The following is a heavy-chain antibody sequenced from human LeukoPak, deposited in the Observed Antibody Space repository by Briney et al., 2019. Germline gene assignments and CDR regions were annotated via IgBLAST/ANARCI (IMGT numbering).Heavy chain of an antibody. Sequence: GGSLRLSCVVSGFTFSSYHMNWVRQAPGKGLEWVSSIGTSRNYIYYADSVKGRFTISRDNAKNSLYLHMNSLRAEDTAVYYCARYRFVVGATDSFDIWGQGTMVTVSS. V-gene: IGHV3-21*01. CDR3: ARYRFVVGATDSFDI. D-gene: IGHD1-26*01. J-gene: IGHJ3*02. CDR2: IGTSRNYI. CDR1: GFTFSSYH.